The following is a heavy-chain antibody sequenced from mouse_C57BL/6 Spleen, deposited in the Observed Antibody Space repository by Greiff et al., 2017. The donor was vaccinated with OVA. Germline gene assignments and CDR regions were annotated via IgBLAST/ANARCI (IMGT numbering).Heavy chain of an antibody. CDR1: GYSITSGYY. CDR3: ASYYYGSSLYYAMDY. D-gene: IGHD1-1*01. CDR2: ISYDGSN. J-gene: IGHJ4*01. Sequence: EVQLQQSGPGLVKPSQSLSLTCSVTGYSITSGYYWNWIRQFPGNKLEWMGYISYDGSNNYNPSLNNRISITRDTSKHQFFLKLNSLTTEDTATYYCASYYYGSSLYYAMDYWGQGTSVTVAS. V-gene: IGHV3-6*01.